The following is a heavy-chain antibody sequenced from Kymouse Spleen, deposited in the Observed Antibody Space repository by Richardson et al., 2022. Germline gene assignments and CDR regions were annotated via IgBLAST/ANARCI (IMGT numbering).Heavy chain of an antibody. V-gene: IGHV4-34*01. D-gene: IGHD3-3*01. J-gene: IGHJ5*02. CDR2: INHSGST. Sequence: QVQLQQWGAGLLKPSETLSLTCAVYGGSFSGYYWSWIRQPPGKGLEWIGEINHSGSTNYNPSLKSRVTISVDTSKNQFSLKLSSVTAADTAVYYCARGVYYDFWSGYSYNWFDPWGQGTLVTVSS. CDR3: ARGVYYDFWSGYSYNWFDP. CDR1: GGSFSGYY.